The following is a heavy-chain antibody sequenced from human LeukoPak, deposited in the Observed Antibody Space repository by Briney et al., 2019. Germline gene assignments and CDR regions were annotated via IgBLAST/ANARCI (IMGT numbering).Heavy chain of an antibody. D-gene: IGHD6-13*01. V-gene: IGHV3-7*01. J-gene: IGHJ4*02. CDR2: IKPDGSAQ. Sequence: GGSLRLSCAASGFTFSSNWMSWVRHVPGRGLDWVANIKPDGSAQYYAASVKGRFTVSRDNAKNSVYLQMNSLRVEDTAVYYCARANNSSWHNWGQGTLVTVSA. CDR3: ARANNSSWHN. CDR1: GFTFSSNW.